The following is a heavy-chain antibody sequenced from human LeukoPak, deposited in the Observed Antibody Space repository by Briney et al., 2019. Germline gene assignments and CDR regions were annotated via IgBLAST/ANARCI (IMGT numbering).Heavy chain of an antibody. D-gene: IGHD6-19*01. CDR3: AKDRYSSGWYDYFDY. V-gene: IGHV3-23*01. Sequence: GGSLRLSCAASGFTFSSYAMSWVRQAPGKGLEWVSAISGSGGSTYYADSVKGRFTISRDNSKNMLYLQMNSLRAEDTAVYYCAKDRYSSGWYDYFDYWGQGTLVTVSS. CDR1: GFTFSSYA. CDR2: ISGSGGST. J-gene: IGHJ4*02.